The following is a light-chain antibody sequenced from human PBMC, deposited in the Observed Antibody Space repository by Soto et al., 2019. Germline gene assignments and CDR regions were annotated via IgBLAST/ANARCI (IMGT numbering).Light chain of an antibody. V-gene: IGLV2-14*03. J-gene: IGLJ2*01. Sequence: QSALTQPASVSGSPGQSITISCTGTSSDVGNYNYVSWYQHHPGKAPKLIIYDVSYRPSGVSNRFSGSKSGNTVSLTISGLQAEDEADYYCTSYTSTSTLGVFGGGTKLTVL. CDR2: DVS. CDR3: TSYTSTSTLGV. CDR1: SSDVGNYNY.